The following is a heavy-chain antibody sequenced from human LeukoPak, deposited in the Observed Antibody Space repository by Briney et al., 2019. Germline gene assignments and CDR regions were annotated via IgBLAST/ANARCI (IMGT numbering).Heavy chain of an antibody. CDR1: GYTFTSHY. Sequence: SVKVSCKASGYTFTSHYIHWVRQASGQGLEWMGIISPSGGSTTYAQKFQGRVTMTRDTSTSTVYMDLSSLRSDDTAVYYCARDVASHMGLANYFDYWGQGALVIVSS. J-gene: IGHJ4*02. D-gene: IGHD2-2*01. CDR2: ISPSGGST. CDR3: ARDVASHMGLANYFDY. V-gene: IGHV1-46*01.